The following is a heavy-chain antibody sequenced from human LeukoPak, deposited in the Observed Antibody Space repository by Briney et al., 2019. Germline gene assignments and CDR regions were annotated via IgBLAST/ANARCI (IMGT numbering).Heavy chain of an antibody. Sequence: PSETLSLTCTVSGGSISSGGYYWSWLRQHPGKGLEWIVYIYYSGSTYYNPSLKSRVTISVDTSKNQFSLKLSSVTAADTAVYYCARSPPQYDILTGSAIGTFDYWGQGTLVTVSS. V-gene: IGHV4-31*03. J-gene: IGHJ4*02. CDR1: GGSISSGGYY. D-gene: IGHD3-9*01. CDR3: ARSPPQYDILTGSAIGTFDY. CDR2: IYYSGST.